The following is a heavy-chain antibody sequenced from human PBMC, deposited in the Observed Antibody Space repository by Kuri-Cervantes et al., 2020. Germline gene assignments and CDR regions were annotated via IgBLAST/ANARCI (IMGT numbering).Heavy chain of an antibody. V-gene: IGHV4-4*07. CDR1: GGSISSYY. CDR2: IYTSGST. J-gene: IGHJ3*02. D-gene: IGHD4-17*01. Sequence: GSLRLSCTISGGSISSYYWSWIRQPAGKGLEWIGRIYTSGSTNYNPSLKSRVTMSVDTSKNQFSLKLSSVTAADTAVYYCASRTDYGDLADAFDIWGQGTMVTVSS. CDR3: ASRTDYGDLADAFDI.